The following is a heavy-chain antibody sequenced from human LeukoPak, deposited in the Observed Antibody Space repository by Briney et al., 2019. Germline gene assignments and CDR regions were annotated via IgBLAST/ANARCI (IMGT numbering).Heavy chain of an antibody. Sequence: PSETLSLTCTVSGGSISSSSYYWGWVRRAPGKGLEWLAYISSDRIFYADPVKDRFAISRDNAKNSLFLQMNSLRDEDTAVYYCARDHDWAFDYWGQGTLVTVSS. CDR2: ISSDRI. D-gene: IGHD3-9*01. V-gene: IGHV3-69-1*01. CDR3: ARDHDWAFDY. CDR1: GGSISSSSYY. J-gene: IGHJ4*02.